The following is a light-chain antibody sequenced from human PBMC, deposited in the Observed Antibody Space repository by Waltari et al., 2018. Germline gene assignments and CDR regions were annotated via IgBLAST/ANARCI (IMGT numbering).Light chain of an antibody. V-gene: IGLV6-57*02. J-gene: IGLJ1*01. Sequence: NFMLTQPHSVSESPGKTVTISCTGSSDSSASKFVHWYQQRPGSAPIVGVFGGDQRPSGVPVRFSGSIDSSSNSASLAISGLQSEDEADYYCAAWDDSLNGPVFGTGTKVTVL. CDR2: GGD. CDR1: SDSSASKF. CDR3: AAWDDSLNGPV.